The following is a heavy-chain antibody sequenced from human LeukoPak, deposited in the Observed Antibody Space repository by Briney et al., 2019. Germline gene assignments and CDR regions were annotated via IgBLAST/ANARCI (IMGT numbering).Heavy chain of an antibody. J-gene: IGHJ4*02. CDR3: ARGYCSGGSCFYFDY. CDR2: VYASGTT. V-gene: IGHV4-4*07. Sequence: SETLSLTCTVSGGSISSYSWSWIRQPAGKGLEWIGRVYASGTTNYNPSLKSRVTMLVDTSENQFSLKLNSVTAADTAVYYCARGYCSGGSCFYFDYWGQGTLVTVSS. CDR1: GGSISSYS. D-gene: IGHD2-15*01.